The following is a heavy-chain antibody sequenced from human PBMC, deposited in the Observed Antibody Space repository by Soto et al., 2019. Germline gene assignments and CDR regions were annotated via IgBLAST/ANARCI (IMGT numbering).Heavy chain of an antibody. CDR3: ARTNPFYDSSGPDDAFDI. D-gene: IGHD3-22*01. Sequence: QVQLVESGGGVVQPGRSLRLSCAASGFTFSSYGMHWVRQAPGKGLEWVAVIWYDGSNKYYADSVKGRFTISRDNSKNKLYLQMNSLRAEDTAVYYCARTNPFYDSSGPDDAFDIWGQGTMVTVSS. CDR1: GFTFSSYG. V-gene: IGHV3-33*01. CDR2: IWYDGSNK. J-gene: IGHJ3*02.